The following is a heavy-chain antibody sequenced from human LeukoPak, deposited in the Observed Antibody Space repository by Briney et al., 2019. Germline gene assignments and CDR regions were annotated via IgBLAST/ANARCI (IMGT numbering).Heavy chain of an antibody. Sequence: GSLRLSCAASGFTFSSYSMNWVRQPPGKGLEWIGSVYYSGSTYYNPSLKSRVTISVDTSKNQFSLKLSSVTAADTAVYYCARDSYSNYYYYMDVWGKGTTVTVSS. J-gene: IGHJ6*03. CDR3: ARDSYSNYYYYMDV. D-gene: IGHD4-11*01. CDR1: GFTFSSYS. CDR2: VYYSGST. V-gene: IGHV4-59*01.